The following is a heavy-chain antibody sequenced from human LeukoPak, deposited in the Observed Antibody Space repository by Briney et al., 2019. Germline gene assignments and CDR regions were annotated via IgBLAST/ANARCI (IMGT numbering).Heavy chain of an antibody. Sequence: ASVKVSCKASGYTFTSYDINWVRQATGQGLEWMGWMNPDSGNTGYAQKFQGRVTMTRNTSISTAYMELSSLRSEDTAVYYCARVVAKTAKNIVVVPAAIPFDYWGQGTLVTVSS. D-gene: IGHD2-2*01. CDR2: MNPDSGNT. CDR1: GYTFTSYD. J-gene: IGHJ4*02. V-gene: IGHV1-8*01. CDR3: ARVVAKTAKNIVVVPAAIPFDY.